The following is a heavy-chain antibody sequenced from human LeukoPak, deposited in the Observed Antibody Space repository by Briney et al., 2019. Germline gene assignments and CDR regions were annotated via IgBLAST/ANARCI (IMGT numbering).Heavy chain of an antibody. J-gene: IGHJ4*02. V-gene: IGHV3-23*01. CDR2: IDGSDGSGGTT. CDR1: GFTFSRYG. D-gene: IGHD6-19*01. Sequence: GGSLRLSCAASGFTFSRYGMSWVRQAPGKGLEWVSVIDGSDGSGGTTYYADSVTGRFTISRDNAKNTLYLQMNSLRVEDTAVYYCATTYVTGRYDYFDYWGQGTLVTVSS. CDR3: ATTYVTGRYDYFDY.